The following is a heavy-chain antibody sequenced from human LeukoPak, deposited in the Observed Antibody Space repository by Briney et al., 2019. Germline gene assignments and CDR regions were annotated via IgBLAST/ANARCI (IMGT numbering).Heavy chain of an antibody. D-gene: IGHD3-3*01. CDR1: GGSFSGYY. CDR3: ACPQNLDGEGY. Sequence: SETLSLTCAVYGGSFSGYYWSWIRQPPGKGLEWIGEINHSGSTNYSPSLKSRVTISVDTSKNQFSLKLSSVTAADTAVYYCACPQNLDGEGYWGQGTLVTVSS. J-gene: IGHJ4*02. CDR2: INHSGST. V-gene: IGHV4-34*01.